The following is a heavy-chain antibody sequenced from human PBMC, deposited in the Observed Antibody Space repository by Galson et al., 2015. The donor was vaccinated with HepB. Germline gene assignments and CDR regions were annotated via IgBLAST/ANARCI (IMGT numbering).Heavy chain of an antibody. V-gene: IGHV3-33*08. CDR2: IWYDGSNK. CDR1: GFTFSSYG. CDR3: ARDSRWPPPGEWFDP. D-gene: IGHD4-23*01. J-gene: IGHJ5*02. Sequence: SLRLSCAASGFTFSSYGMHWVRQAPGKGLEWVAVIWYDGSNKYYADSVKGRFTISRDNSKDTLYLQMNSLRAEDTAVYYCARDSRWPPPGEWFDPWGQGTLVTVSS.